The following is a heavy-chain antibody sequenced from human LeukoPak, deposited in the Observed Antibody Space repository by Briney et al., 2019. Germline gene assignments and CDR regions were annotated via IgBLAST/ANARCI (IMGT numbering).Heavy chain of an antibody. J-gene: IGHJ3*02. V-gene: IGHV4-4*07. CDR2: IYTSGST. CDR1: GGSISSYY. Sequence: SETLSLTCTVSGGSISSYYWSWIRQPAGKGLEWIGRIYTSGSTNYNPSLKGRVTMSVDTSKNQFSLKLSSVTAADTAVYYCATGDPLGNAFDIWGQGTMVTVSS. CDR3: ATGDPLGNAFDI. D-gene: IGHD1-1*01.